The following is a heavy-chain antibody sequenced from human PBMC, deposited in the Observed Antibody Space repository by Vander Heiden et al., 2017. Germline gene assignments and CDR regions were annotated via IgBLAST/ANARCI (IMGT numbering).Heavy chain of an antibody. CDR2: VNPISGGT. J-gene: IGHJ6*02. CDR3: AKDLHCSSPSCSTLENDYGMDI. CDR1: GYTFTRYD. V-gene: IGHV1-8*01. D-gene: IGHD2-2*02. Sequence: QVQLVQSGAEVKKPGASVKVSCRASGYTFTRYDIHWVRQATGQGLEWMGRVNPISGGTDYAQQFKGRVTMTRNTSINTVYMELSSLRSEDTAVYFCAKDLHCSSPSCSTLENDYGMDIWGQGTTVTVSS.